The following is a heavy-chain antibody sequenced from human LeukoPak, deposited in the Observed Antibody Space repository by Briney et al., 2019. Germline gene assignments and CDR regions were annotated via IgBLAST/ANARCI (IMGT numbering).Heavy chain of an antibody. CDR3: ARDPPSFQH. CDR2: ISNSGSYI. J-gene: IGHJ1*01. V-gene: IGHV3-21*01. CDR1: GFTSSNYN. Sequence: PGGSLRLSCAASGFTSSNYNMNWVRQALGEGLEWVSTISNSGSYIYYADSVKGRFSISRDNAKNSLFLQMNSLRAEDTAVYYCARDPPSFQHWGQGTLVTVSS.